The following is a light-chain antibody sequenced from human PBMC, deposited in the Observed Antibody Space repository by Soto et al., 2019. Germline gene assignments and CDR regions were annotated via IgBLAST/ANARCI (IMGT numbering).Light chain of an antibody. J-gene: IGLJ2*01. CDR3: SSSTSTTTLL. V-gene: IGLV2-14*01. CDR1: TSDVADFNY. Sequence: QSALTHPASVSGSPGQSITISCTGPTSDVADFNYVSWYQHHPGNAPKLIIYAASNRPPGVSNRFSGSKSGNTASLTISGLQAEDEGEYYCSSSTSTTTLLFGGGTKLTVL. CDR2: AAS.